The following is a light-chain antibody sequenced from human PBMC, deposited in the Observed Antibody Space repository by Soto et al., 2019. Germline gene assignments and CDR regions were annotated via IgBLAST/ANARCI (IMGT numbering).Light chain of an antibody. J-gene: IGKJ5*01. Sequence: DIQMTQSPSALSASVGDRATITCRASQSISSWLAWYQQKPGKAPKLLIYDASTLQSGVPSRYSGSGSGTEFTLTISSLQPEDFATYYCQQLNSYLVTFGQGTRLEIK. V-gene: IGKV1-5*01. CDR1: QSISSW. CDR2: DAS. CDR3: QQLNSYLVT.